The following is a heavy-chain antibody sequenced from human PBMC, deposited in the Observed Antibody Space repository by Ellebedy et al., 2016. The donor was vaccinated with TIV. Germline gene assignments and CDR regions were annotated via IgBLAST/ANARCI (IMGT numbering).Heavy chain of an antibody. CDR3: GFVPSGFQNRDF. Sequence: SETLSLXXDVLGSSFNGYSWICISQAPGKGLQWLGEVYQHGASSDDPSLQSRVSMSPFPSKRSFSLSLTAVTAADSGVYYCGFVPSGFQNRDFWGQGTQVIVSA. CDR2: VYQHGAS. V-gene: IGHV4-34*01. D-gene: IGHD3-10*01. CDR1: GSSFNGYS. J-gene: IGHJ4*02.